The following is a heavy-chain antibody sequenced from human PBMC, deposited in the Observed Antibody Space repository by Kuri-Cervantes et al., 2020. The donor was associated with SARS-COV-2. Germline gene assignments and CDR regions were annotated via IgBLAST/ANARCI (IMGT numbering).Heavy chain of an antibody. CDR2: IFHDGST. V-gene: IGHV4-4*02. J-gene: IGHJ3*02. D-gene: IGHD2-2*02. Sequence: GSLRLSCVASGGAINTYNWWTWVRQPPGKGLQWIGEIFHDGSTKSNPSLSLRGRVTMSLDKSKNHFSLNLTSVTAADTAVYYCARESTYTFDIWGQGTLVTVSS. CDR3: ARESTYTFDI. CDR1: GGAINTYNW.